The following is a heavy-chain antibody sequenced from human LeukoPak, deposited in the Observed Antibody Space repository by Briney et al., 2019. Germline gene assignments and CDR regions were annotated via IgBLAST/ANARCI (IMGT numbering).Heavy chain of an antibody. CDR1: GGSLSGYY. V-gene: IGHV4-34*01. D-gene: IGHD6-13*01. J-gene: IGHJ1*01. CDR3: ARDSPRYLHSRIVYFQH. CDR2: INHSGST. Sequence: PSETLSLTCAVYGGSLSGYYWSWIRQPPGKGLEWIGEINHSGSTNYNPSLKSRVTISVDTSKNQFSLKLSSVTAADTAVYYCARDSPRYLHSRIVYFQHWGQGTLVTVSS.